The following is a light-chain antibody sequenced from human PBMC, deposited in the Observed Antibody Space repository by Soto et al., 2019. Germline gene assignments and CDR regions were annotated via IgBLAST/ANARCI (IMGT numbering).Light chain of an antibody. V-gene: IGLV2-14*01. J-gene: IGLJ1*01. Sequence: QSVLAQPASGSGSPGQSMTICCTGTSSDVVAYNYVTWYQQHPSKAPQLLIYDVTNPPSGVSNRFSGSTSGNTASLTISWLQAEDEAEYYCNSYTTLSNRVFGTRTKVTVL. CDR1: SSDVVAYNY. CDR2: DVT. CDR3: NSYTTLSNRV.